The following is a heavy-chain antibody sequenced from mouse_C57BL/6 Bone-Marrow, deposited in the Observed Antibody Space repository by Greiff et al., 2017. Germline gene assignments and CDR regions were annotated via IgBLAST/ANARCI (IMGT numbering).Heavy chain of an antibody. J-gene: IGHJ2*01. D-gene: IGHD2-3*01. CDR2: IDPEIGDT. CDR1: GFNIKDDY. CDR3: SSFDGNYFDF. Sequence: VKLVESGAELVRPGASVKLSCTASGFNIKDDYIHWVKQRPEQGLEWIGWIDPEIGDTEYASKFQGKATITSDTSSNTAYLQLSSLTSEDTAVYYCSSFDGNYFDFWGQGTPLTVAS. V-gene: IGHV14-4*01.